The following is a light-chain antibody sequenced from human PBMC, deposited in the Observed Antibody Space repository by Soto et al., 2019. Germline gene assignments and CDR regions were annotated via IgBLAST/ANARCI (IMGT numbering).Light chain of an antibody. CDR3: SSYTSASTPLV. J-gene: IGLJ2*01. V-gene: IGLV2-14*01. CDR2: DVS. Sequence: QSVLTQPASVSGSPGQSITISCTGTGSDVGGYNNVSCYQKHPGKAPKVMIYDVSNRPSGVSNRFSGSKSGNTASLTISGLQAEDEADYYCSSYTSASTPLVFGGGTKLTVL. CDR1: GSDVGGYNN.